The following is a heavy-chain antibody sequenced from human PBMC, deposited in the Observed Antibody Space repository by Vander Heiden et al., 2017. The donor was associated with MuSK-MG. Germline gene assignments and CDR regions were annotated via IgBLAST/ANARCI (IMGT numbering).Heavy chain of an antibody. J-gene: IGHJ3*02. V-gene: IGHV3-23*01. D-gene: IGHD3-16*02. Sequence: EVQLLESGGGLVQPGGSLRLSCAASGFTFSSYAMRWVRQAPGKGLEWVSAISGSGGSTYYADSVKGRFTISRDNSKNTLYLQMNSLRAEDTAVYYCAKKTFMITFGGVIELDAFDIWGQGTMVTVSS. CDR1: GFTFSSYA. CDR2: ISGSGGST. CDR3: AKKTFMITFGGVIELDAFDI.